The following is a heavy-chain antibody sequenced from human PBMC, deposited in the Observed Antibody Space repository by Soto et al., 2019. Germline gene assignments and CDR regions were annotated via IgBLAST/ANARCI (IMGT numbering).Heavy chain of an antibody. CDR2: VYDTWST. J-gene: IGHJ6*01. Sequence: QVQVQQSGPGLVKPSETLSLTCTVSSGPSKSHNWGWIRQPPGRGLEWIGYVYDTWSTSYNPSLKSRVTVSADTSTNRISLTLRFVTAADTAVYYCVRQGIGFLHGRVDVWVQGTTVIVSS. D-gene: IGHD3-10*01. V-gene: IGHV4-59*08. CDR1: SGPSKSHN. CDR3: VRQGIGFLHGRVDV.